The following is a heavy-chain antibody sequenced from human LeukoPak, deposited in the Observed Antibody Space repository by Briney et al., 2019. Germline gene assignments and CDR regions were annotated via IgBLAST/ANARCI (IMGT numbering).Heavy chain of an antibody. CDR3: ARGGTTVTGTWYFDL. V-gene: IGHV4-38-2*02. CDR1: GYSISSGYY. D-gene: IGHD4-17*01. Sequence: ETSETLSLTCTVSGYSISSGYYWGWIRQPPGKGLEWIGSIYHSGSTYYNPSLKSRVTISVDTSKNQFSLKLSSVTAADTAVYYCARGGTTVTGTWYFDLWGRGTLVTVSS. J-gene: IGHJ2*01. CDR2: IYHSGST.